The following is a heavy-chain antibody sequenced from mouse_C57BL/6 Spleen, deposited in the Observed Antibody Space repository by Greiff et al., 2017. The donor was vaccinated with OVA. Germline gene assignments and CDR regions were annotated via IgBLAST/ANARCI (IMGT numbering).Heavy chain of an antibody. CDR3: ARNYGSSYWYFDV. Sequence: VQLQQSGAELVKPGASVKLSCTASGFNIKDYYMHWVKQRTEQGLEWIGRIDPEAGETKYAPKFQGKATITAATSSNTANLQLRSLTSEDTAVYYCARNYGSSYWYFDVWGTGTTVTVSS. D-gene: IGHD1-1*01. V-gene: IGHV14-2*01. CDR1: GFNIKDYY. CDR2: IDPEAGET. J-gene: IGHJ1*03.